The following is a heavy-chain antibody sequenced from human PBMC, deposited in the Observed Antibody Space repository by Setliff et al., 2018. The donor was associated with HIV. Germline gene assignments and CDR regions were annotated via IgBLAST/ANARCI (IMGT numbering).Heavy chain of an antibody. J-gene: IGHJ5*02. Sequence: TSETLSLTCTVSGGSISSSSYYWGWIRPPPGKGLEWIGSIYYSGSTYYNPSLRSRVTISVDTSKNQFSLKLISVTAADTAVYYCARLGIAVVVFGFDPWGQGTLVTVSS. CDR2: IYYSGST. CDR1: GGSISSSSYY. CDR3: ARLGIAVVVFGFDP. D-gene: IGHD6-19*01. V-gene: IGHV4-39*01.